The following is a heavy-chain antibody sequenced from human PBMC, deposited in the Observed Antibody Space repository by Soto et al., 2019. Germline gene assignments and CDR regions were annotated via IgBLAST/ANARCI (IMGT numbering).Heavy chain of an antibody. CDR3: ARAGAAPYYYYGLDV. D-gene: IGHD3-10*01. CDR2: IRAYNGDT. V-gene: IGHV1-18*01. J-gene: IGHJ6*02. Sequence: ASVKVSCKTSGYTFTAYDIYWVRQAPGQGLELMGWIRAYNGDTNYAQKFQTRVTMTTDKSTDTAYMDLRSLTSDDTAIYYCARAGAAPYYYYGLDVWGQGTTVTVSS. CDR1: GYTFTAYD.